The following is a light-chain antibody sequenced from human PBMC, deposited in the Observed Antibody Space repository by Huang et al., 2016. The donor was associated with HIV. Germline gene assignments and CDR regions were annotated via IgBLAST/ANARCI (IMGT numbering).Light chain of an antibody. Sequence: DIQMTQSPSSLSASVGDRVTVTCRASQSISNYLNWYQQKPGKAHKLLIYAASSLQSGVPSRFSVSGSGTDFTLTISSLRPEDFATYYCQQSYSTFMYTFGQGTQLEIK. CDR1: QSISNY. CDR2: AAS. CDR3: QQSYSTFMYT. V-gene: IGKV1-39*01. J-gene: IGKJ2*01.